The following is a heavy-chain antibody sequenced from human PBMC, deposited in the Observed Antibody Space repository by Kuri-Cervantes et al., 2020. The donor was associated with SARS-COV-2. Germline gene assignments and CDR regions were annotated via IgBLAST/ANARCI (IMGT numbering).Heavy chain of an antibody. J-gene: IGHJ5*01. CDR1: GFTFSSCA. Sequence: GESLKISCAASGFTFSSCAMRWVRLAPGKGLEWVAFISYDGSSEYYADSVRGRFTVSRDNSKNTLYLQVNSLRADDTAVYYCAKDRVGVQDSWGQGTQVTVSS. CDR2: ISYDGSSE. CDR3: AKDRVGVQDS. D-gene: IGHD2-21*01. V-gene: IGHV3-30*04.